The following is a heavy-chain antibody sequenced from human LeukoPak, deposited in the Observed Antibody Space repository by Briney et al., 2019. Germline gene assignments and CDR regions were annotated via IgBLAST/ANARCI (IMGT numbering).Heavy chain of an antibody. CDR2: INHSGST. CDR3: SREAGIATAIVWFDP. Sequence: SSETLSLTCAVYGGSFSGYYWSWICQPPGKGLEWIGEINHSGSTNYNPSLKSRVTISVDTSKNQFSLKLSSVTAAGTAVYYCSREAGIATAIVWFDPWGQGTLVTVSS. CDR1: GGSFSGYY. V-gene: IGHV4-34*01. J-gene: IGHJ5*02. D-gene: IGHD6-13*01.